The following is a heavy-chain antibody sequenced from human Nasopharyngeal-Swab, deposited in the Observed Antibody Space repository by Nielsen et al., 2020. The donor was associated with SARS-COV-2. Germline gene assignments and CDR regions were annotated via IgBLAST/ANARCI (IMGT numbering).Heavy chain of an antibody. J-gene: IGHJ6*02. Sequence: SETLSLSCTVASDSLSPYFWNWIRQPPGMGLEWIGYISHSGSTNYTPSLKSRVTISIDTSKKQLSLKLRSVTAADTAVYYCARIDGWGAMDVWGQGTTVTVSS. V-gene: IGHV4-59*13. CDR1: SDSLSPYF. D-gene: IGHD3-10*01. CDR2: ISHSGST. CDR3: ARIDGWGAMDV.